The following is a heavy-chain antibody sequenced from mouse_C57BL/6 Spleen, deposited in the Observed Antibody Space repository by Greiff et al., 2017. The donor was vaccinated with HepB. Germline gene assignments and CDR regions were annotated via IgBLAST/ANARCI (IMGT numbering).Heavy chain of an antibody. Sequence: EVNVVESGGGLVKPGGSLKLSCAASGFTFSDYGMHWVRQAPEKGLEWVAYISSGSSTIYYADTVKGRFTISRDNAKNTLFLQMTSLRSEDTAMYYCARSYGSRGYYFDYWGQGTTLTVSS. D-gene: IGHD1-1*01. CDR2: ISSGSSTI. J-gene: IGHJ2*01. V-gene: IGHV5-17*01. CDR1: GFTFSDYG. CDR3: ARSYGSRGYYFDY.